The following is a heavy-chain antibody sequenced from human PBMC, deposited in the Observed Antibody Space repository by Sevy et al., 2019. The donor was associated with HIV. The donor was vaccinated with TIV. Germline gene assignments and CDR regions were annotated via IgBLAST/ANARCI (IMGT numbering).Heavy chain of an antibody. D-gene: IGHD1-26*01. CDR1: GFSFSGYD. CDR2: ISGRDSST. J-gene: IGHJ3*01. CDR3: AKVTLWELLAAHDAFDV. V-gene: IGHV3-23*01. Sequence: GGSLRLSCAASGFSFSGYDMNWVRQAPGKGLEWVSSISGRDSSTYYADSVRDRFIISRDNSENTLYLQMNGLRAEDTAVYYCAKVTLWELLAAHDAFDVWGQGTMVTVSS.